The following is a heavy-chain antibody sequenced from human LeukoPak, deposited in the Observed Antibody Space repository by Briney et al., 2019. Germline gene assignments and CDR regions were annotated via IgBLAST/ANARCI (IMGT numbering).Heavy chain of an antibody. J-gene: IGHJ3*02. Sequence: SETLSLTCAVYGGSFSGYYWSWIRQPPGKGLEWIGEINHSGSTNYNPSLKSRVTISVDTSKNQFSLKLSSVTAADTAVYYCARGRRAVATFPDAFDIWGQGTMVTVSS. CDR2: INHSGST. D-gene: IGHD6-19*01. CDR1: GGSFSGYY. CDR3: ARGRRAVATFPDAFDI. V-gene: IGHV4-34*01.